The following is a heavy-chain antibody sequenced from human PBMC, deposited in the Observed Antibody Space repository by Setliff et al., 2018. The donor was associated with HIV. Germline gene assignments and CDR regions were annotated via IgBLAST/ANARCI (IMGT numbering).Heavy chain of an antibody. D-gene: IGHD5-12*01. Sequence: GASVKVSCKASGYTFTSYYMHWVRQAPGQGLEWMGIINPSGGSTSYAQKFQGRVTMTRNTSTSTAYMEVSSLRSEDTAVYYCARDDRAVATILWGQGTLVTVSS. CDR1: GYTFTSYY. CDR2: INPSGGST. V-gene: IGHV1-46*01. J-gene: IGHJ4*02. CDR3: ARDDRAVATIL.